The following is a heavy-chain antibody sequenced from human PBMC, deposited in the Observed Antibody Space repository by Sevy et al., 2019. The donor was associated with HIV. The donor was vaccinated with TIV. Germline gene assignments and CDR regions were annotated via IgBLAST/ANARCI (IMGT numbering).Heavy chain of an antibody. Sequence: GGSLRLSCAASGFTFSSYSMNWVHQAPGKGLEWVSSISSSSSYIYYADSVKGRFTISRDNAKNSLYLQMNSLRAEDTAVYYCARRHGSEKGYYYYYYMDVWGKGTTVTVSS. CDR2: ISSSSSYI. V-gene: IGHV3-21*01. D-gene: IGHD3-10*01. CDR1: GFTFSSYS. CDR3: ARRHGSEKGYYYYYYMDV. J-gene: IGHJ6*03.